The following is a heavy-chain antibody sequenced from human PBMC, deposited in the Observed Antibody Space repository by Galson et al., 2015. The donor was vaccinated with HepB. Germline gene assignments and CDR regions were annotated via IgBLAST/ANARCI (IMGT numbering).Heavy chain of an antibody. CDR3: AKDEARGELEPIYFDY. V-gene: IGHV3-23*01. CDR1: GFTFSSYA. J-gene: IGHJ4*02. D-gene: IGHD1-26*01. CDR2: ISGSGGST. Sequence: SLRLSCAASGFTFSSYAMSWVRQAPGKGLEWVSAISGSGGSTYYADSVKGRFTISRDNSKNTLYLQMNSLRAEDTAVYYCAKDEARGELEPIYFDYWGQGTLVTVSS.